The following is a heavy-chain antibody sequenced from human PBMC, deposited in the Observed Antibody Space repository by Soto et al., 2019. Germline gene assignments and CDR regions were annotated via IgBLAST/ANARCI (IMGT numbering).Heavy chain of an antibody. D-gene: IGHD3-10*01. Sequence: GSLRLSCAASGFTFSSYSMSWVRQAPGKGLEWVSGFSTGGDGGTTYYADSVKGRFTISRDNSKNTLFLQMNSLRAEDTAIYYCAKKVNSGPGSQFFDYWGQGTLVTVS. V-gene: IGHV3-23*01. CDR2: FSTGGDGGTT. CDR1: GFTFSSYS. CDR3: AKKVNSGPGSQFFDY. J-gene: IGHJ4*02.